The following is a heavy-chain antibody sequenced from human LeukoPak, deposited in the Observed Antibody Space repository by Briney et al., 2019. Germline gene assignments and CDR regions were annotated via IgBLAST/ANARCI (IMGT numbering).Heavy chain of an antibody. V-gene: IGHV3-23*01. CDR1: GFTFSSYA. J-gene: IGHJ4*02. CDR2: ISGSGGST. CDR3: AKPPVDTAMGIPEFDY. D-gene: IGHD5-18*01. Sequence: PGGSLRLSCAASGFTFSSYAMSWVRQAPGKGLEWVSAISGSGGSTYYADSVKGRFTISRDNSKNTLYLQMNSLRAEDTAVYYCAKPPVDTAMGIPEFDYWGQGTLVTVSS.